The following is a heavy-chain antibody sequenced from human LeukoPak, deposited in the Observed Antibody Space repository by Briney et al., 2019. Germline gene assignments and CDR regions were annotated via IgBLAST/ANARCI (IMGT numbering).Heavy chain of an antibody. CDR2: IYTSGST. D-gene: IGHD3-10*01. J-gene: IGHJ6*03. CDR1: GGSISSYY. Sequence: PSETLSLTCTVSGGSISSYYWSWLRQPAGKGLEWIGRIYTSGSTNYNPSLKSRVTMSVETSKNQFSLKLSSVTAADTAVYYCARATPRHYYGSGSYYNVYYYMDVWGKGTTVTISS. V-gene: IGHV4-4*07. CDR3: ARATPRHYYGSGSYYNVYYYMDV.